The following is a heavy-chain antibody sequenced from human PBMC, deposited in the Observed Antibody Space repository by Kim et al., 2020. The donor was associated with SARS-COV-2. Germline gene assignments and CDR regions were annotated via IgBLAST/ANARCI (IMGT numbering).Heavy chain of an antibody. D-gene: IGHD2-15*01. Sequence: SETLSLTCAVYGGSFSGYYWSWIRQPPGKGLEWIGEINHSGSTNYNPSLKSRVTISVDTSKNQFSLKLSSVTAADTAVYYCARGIVVVVAAPYNWFDPWGQGTLVTVSS. CDR2: INHSGST. CDR3: ARGIVVVVAAPYNWFDP. CDR1: GGSFSGYY. J-gene: IGHJ5*02. V-gene: IGHV4-34*01.